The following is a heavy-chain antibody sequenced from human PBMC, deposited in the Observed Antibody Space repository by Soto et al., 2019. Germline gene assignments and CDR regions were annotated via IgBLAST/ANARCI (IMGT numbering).Heavy chain of an antibody. Sequence: VGSLRHCCTAAGLNCSSYGMRRVSKAPGKGLEWVAVVWYDGSNKYYADSVKGRFTISRDNSKNTLYLQMNSLRAEDTAVYYCARDTGGSQAFAYWGQGTLVTVSS. V-gene: IGHV3-33*01. CDR1: GLNCSSYG. CDR2: VWYDGSNK. D-gene: IGHD1-26*01. J-gene: IGHJ4*02. CDR3: ARDTGGSQAFAY.